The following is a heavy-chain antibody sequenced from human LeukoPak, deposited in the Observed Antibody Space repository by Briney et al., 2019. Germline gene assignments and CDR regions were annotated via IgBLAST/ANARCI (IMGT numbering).Heavy chain of an antibody. CDR2: INWNGSST. CDR3: ARADYYDTTDSAFDI. V-gene: IGHV3-20*04. CDR1: GFTFGDYG. D-gene: IGHD3-22*01. J-gene: IGHJ3*02. Sequence: PGGSLRLSCAASGFTFGDYGMSWVRQAPGKGLEWVSGINWNGSSTGYADSVRGRFTISTDNAKNYLYLQMNSLRAEDTALYYCARADYYDTTDSAFDIWGQGTMVTVSS.